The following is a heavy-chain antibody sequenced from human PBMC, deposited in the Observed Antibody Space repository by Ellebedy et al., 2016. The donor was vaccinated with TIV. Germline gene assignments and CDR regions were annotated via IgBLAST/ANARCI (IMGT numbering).Heavy chain of an antibody. V-gene: IGHV1-69*04. J-gene: IGHJ4*02. CDR3: ARARGGTGTTGFDF. D-gene: IGHD1/OR15-1a*01. CDR1: GVTFTSFA. CDR2: VIPFLGIT. Sequence: SVKVSCKASGVTFTSFAISWVRQAPGQGLEWMGSVIPFLGITNYAQKFQGGVTISADTSTTTAYMALSSLRSEDTAFYYCARARGGTGTTGFDFWGQGTLVTVSS.